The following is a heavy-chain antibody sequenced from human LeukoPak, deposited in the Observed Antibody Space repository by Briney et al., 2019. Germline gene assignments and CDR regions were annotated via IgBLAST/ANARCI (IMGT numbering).Heavy chain of an antibody. V-gene: IGHV4-30-4*01. D-gene: IGHD1-26*01. CDR3: ARGRVQWELLTAPDY. Sequence: SETLSLTCTVSGGSISSGDYYWSWIRQPPGKGLEWIGYIYYSGSTYYNPPLKSRVTISVDTSKNQFSLKLSSVTAADTAVYYCARGRVQWELLTAPDYWGQGTLVTVSS. CDR2: IYYSGST. J-gene: IGHJ4*02. CDR1: GGSISSGDYY.